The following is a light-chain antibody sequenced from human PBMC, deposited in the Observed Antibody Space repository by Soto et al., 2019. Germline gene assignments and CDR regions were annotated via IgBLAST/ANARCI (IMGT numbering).Light chain of an antibody. V-gene: IGKV3-20*01. CDR3: QQYTDSPYT. CDR2: GAS. CDR1: QSVSSSY. J-gene: IGKJ2*01. Sequence: EIVLTQSPGTLSLSPGERGTISCRASQSVSSSYLAWYQQKPGQAPRLLIYGASSRATGIPDRFSGSGSGTDFTLTISRLETDDFAVYYGQQYTDSPYTFGQGNKLEIK.